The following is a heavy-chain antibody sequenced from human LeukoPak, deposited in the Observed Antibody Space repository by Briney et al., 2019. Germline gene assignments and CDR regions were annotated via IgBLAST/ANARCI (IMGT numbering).Heavy chain of an antibody. V-gene: IGHV5-51*01. CDR2: NYPGYSDT. CDR1: GYSFTSYW. D-gene: IGHD3-3*01. Sequence: GESLKISRKGPGYSFTSYWIDWVRQMPGKGLEWMGINYPGYSDTIYSPLFQGQVTISPGKSISTAYLQWSSLKASDTAMYYCARGVGDITIFGVVTRGPFFDYWGQGTLVTVSS. CDR3: ARGVGDITIFGVVTRGPFFDY. J-gene: IGHJ4*02.